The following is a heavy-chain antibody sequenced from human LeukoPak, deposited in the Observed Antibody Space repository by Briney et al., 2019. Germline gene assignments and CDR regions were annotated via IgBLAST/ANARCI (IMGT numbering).Heavy chain of an antibody. CDR3: ARQKWRYYYDSSSKSLDAFDI. CDR2: IYTSGST. D-gene: IGHD3-22*01. CDR1: GGSISSGSYY. J-gene: IGHJ3*02. V-gene: IGHV4-61*02. Sequence: SETLSLTCTVPGGSISSGSYYWSWIRQPAGKGLEWIGRIYTSGSTNYNTSLKSRVTISVDTSKNQFSLKLSSVTAADTAVYYCARQKWRYYYDSSSKSLDAFDIWGQGTMVTVSS.